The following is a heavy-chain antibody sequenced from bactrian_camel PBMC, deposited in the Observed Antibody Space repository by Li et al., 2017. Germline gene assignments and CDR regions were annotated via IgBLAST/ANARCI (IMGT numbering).Heavy chain of an antibody. J-gene: IGHJ4*01. V-gene: IGHV3S31*01. CDR2: INTGGSST. CDR1: GFSFSDYT. CDR3: ARGPENLWEYGY. Sequence: DVQLVESGGGLVQPGMSLRLSCSASGFSFSDYTLTWVRQAPGKGLEWVSRINTGGSSTYYADTVKGRFTISRDNAKNTLYLQMNSLKTEDTAVYYCARGPENLWEYGYWGQGTQVTVS.